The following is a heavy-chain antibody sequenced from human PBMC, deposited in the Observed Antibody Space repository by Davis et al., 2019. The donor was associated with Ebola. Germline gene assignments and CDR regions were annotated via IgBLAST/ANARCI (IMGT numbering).Heavy chain of an antibody. D-gene: IGHD6-13*01. J-gene: IGHJ6*04. V-gene: IGHV1-69*02. Sequence: SVKVSCKASGGTFSSYTITWVRQAPGQGLEWMGRTIPILGIADYAQKFQGRVTITADKSTSTAYMELSSLRSDDTAVYYCARVQADSSSWLYYYYGMDVWGKGTTVTVSS. CDR1: GGTFSSYT. CDR3: ARVQADSSSWLYYYYGMDV. CDR2: TIPILGIA.